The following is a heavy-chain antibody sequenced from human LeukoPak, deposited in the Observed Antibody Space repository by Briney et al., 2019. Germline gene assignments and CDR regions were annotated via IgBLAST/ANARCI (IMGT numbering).Heavy chain of an antibody. V-gene: IGHV1-8*01. CDR3: ARAGVSGYVGSGWFRNDAFDI. J-gene: IGHJ3*02. CDR2: MNPNSGNT. D-gene: IGHD5-12*01. CDR1: GYTFTSYD. Sequence: ASVTVSCKASGYTFTSYDINWVRHATGQGLEWMGWMNPNSGNTGYAQKFQGRVTMTRNTSISTAYMELSSLRSEDTAVYYCARAGVSGYVGSGWFRNDAFDIWGQGTMVTVSS.